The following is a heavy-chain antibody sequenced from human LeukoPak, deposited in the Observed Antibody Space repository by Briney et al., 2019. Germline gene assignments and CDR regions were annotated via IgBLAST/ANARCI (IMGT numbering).Heavy chain of an antibody. CDR1: GFIFNNNA. CDR2: MSGSGSST. D-gene: IGHD3-16*02. J-gene: IGHJ5*02. V-gene: IGHV3-23*01. Sequence: GGSLRLSCAASGFIFNNNAMTWVRLAPGRGLEWVSGMSGSGSSTYYADSVKGRFGISRDNSKNALYLQMNSLRAEDTAEYYCAKLGNDNVWGTYRDNWFDPWGQGTLVIVSS. CDR3: AKLGNDNVWGTYRDNWFDP.